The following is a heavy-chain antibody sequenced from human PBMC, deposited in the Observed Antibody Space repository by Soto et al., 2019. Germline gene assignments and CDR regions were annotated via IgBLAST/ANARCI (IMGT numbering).Heavy chain of an antibody. CDR3: AKSSGWYHPFDY. D-gene: IGHD6-19*01. CDR2: ISGSGGST. Sequence: EVQLLESGGGLVQPGGSLRLSCAASGFTFSSYAMSWVRQAPGKGLEWVSAISGSGGSTYYAVSVKGRFTISRDNSKNTPYLQMNSLRAEDTAVYYCAKSSGWYHPFDYWGQGTLVTVSS. V-gene: IGHV3-23*01. J-gene: IGHJ4*02. CDR1: GFTFSSYA.